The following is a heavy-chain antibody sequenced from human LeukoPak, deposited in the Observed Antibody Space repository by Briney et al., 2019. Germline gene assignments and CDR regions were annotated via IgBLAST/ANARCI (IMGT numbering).Heavy chain of an antibody. CDR2: IYHSGST. J-gene: IGHJ4*02. Sequence: SETLSLTCTVSGGSISSGGYYWSWIRQPPGKGLEWIGYIYHSGSTYYNPSLKSRVTISVDRSKNQFSLKLSSVTAADTAVYYCASIPPGIAAAGSMYYFDYWGQGTLVTVSS. CDR1: GGSISSGGYY. D-gene: IGHD6-13*01. CDR3: ASIPPGIAAAGSMYYFDY. V-gene: IGHV4-30-2*01.